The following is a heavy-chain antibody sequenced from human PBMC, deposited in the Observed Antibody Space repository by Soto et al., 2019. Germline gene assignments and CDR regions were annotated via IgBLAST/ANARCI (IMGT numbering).Heavy chain of an antibody. V-gene: IGHV3-21*01. D-gene: IGHD3-10*01. Sequence: ETLSLTCAVYGGSFSDYSWTWVRQAPGKGLEWVSSISSSSSYIYYADSVKGRFTISRDNAKNSLYLQMNSLRAEDTAVYYCARTWLGESWIDYWGQGTLVTVSS. CDR1: GGSFSDYS. J-gene: IGHJ4*02. CDR3: ARTWLGESWIDY. CDR2: ISSSSSYI.